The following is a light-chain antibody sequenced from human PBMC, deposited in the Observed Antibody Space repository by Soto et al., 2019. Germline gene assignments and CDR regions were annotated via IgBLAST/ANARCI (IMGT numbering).Light chain of an antibody. CDR3: LSYTGTSTPYV. CDR2: EVT. Sequence: QSVLTQPASVSGSPGQSITISCTGTSSGFGTYNYVSWYQQHPGKAPKLMIYEVTNRPSGVSDRFSGSRSGNTASLTISGLQAEDEADYYCLSYTGTSTPYVFGTGTKLTVL. CDR1: SSGFGTYNY. V-gene: IGLV2-14*01. J-gene: IGLJ1*01.